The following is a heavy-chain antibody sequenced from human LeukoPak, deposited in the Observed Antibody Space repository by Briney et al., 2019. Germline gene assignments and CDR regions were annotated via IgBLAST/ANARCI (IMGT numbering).Heavy chain of an antibody. V-gene: IGHV4-39*01. Sequence: PSETLSLTCTVSGASISSSSYYWGWIRQPPGKGLEWIGNIYYSGNTYYNPSLKSRVTISVDTSKNHFSLKLSSVTAADTTVYYCARLIAVAGLYYFDYWGQGTLVTVSS. CDR2: IYYSGNT. D-gene: IGHD6-19*01. CDR3: ARLIAVAGLYYFDY. CDR1: GASISSSSYY. J-gene: IGHJ4*02.